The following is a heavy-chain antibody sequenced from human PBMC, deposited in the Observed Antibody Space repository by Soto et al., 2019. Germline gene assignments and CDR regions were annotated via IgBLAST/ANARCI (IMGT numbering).Heavy chain of an antibody. J-gene: IGHJ4*02. CDR1: GFTVSSNY. CDR2: IYSGGST. V-gene: IGHV3-66*01. CDR3: ARSGGLSSSSFYFDY. D-gene: IGHD6-6*01. Sequence: GESLKISCAASGFTVSSNYMSWVRQAPGKGLEWVSVIYSGGSTYYADSVKGRFTISRDNSKNTLYLQMNSLRAEDTAVYYCARSGGLSSSSFYFDYWGQGTLVTVSS.